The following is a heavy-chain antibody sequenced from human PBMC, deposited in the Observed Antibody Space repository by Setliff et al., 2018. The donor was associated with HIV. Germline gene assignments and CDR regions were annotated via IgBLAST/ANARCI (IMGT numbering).Heavy chain of an antibody. Sequence: ETLSLTCTVSGGSISSYYWSWIRQPPGKGLEWIGYIYYSGSTNYNPSLKSRVTISVDTSKNQFSLKLSSVTAADTAVYYCARDSPYYNFWSGYYNPSRWFDPWGQGTLVTVSS. CDR2: IYYSGST. V-gene: IGHV4-59*01. CDR3: ARDSPYYNFWSGYYNPSRWFDP. CDR1: GGSISSYY. J-gene: IGHJ5*02. D-gene: IGHD3-3*01.